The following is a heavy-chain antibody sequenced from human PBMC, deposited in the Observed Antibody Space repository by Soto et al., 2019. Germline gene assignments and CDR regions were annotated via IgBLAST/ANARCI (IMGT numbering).Heavy chain of an antibody. D-gene: IGHD3-22*01. CDR3: ARDRVPKSSGFFPFDY. J-gene: IGHJ4*01. CDR2: ISAFNGKT. Sequence: GASVKVSCKASGYPLTSFHMHWVRQAPGQGLEWMGWISAFNGKTNYAQNVQGRVTMTTDTSTSTAYVELRSLRSDDTAVYYCARDRVPKSSGFFPFDYWGHGTLVTVSS. CDR1: GYPLTSFH. V-gene: IGHV1-18*04.